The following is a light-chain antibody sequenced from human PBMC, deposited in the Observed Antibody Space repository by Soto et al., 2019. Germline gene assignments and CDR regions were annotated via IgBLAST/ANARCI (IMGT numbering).Light chain of an antibody. J-gene: IGKJ4*01. CDR3: QHVYSYPLT. CDR1: QGINNY. V-gene: IGKV1-9*01. Sequence: DIQLTQSPSFLSASVGDRVTITCRASQGINNYVAWYQQKPGKAPKCLIYGASGLQSGVPSRFSGSGSWAEFTLSISSLQPEDFATYYCQHVYSYPLTFGGGTRVEIK. CDR2: GAS.